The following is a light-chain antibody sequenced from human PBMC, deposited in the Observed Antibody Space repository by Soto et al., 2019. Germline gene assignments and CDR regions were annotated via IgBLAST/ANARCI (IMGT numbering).Light chain of an antibody. CDR2: EVS. Sequence: QSVLTQPPSASGSRGQSVTISCTGTSSDVGGYNYVSWYQQHPGKAPKLMIYEVSKRPSGVPDLFSGSKSGNTASLTVSGLQAEDEADYYCCPYAGRNNLVFGGGTKLTVL. J-gene: IGLJ3*02. CDR3: CPYAGRNNLV. V-gene: IGLV2-8*01. CDR1: SSDVGGYNY.